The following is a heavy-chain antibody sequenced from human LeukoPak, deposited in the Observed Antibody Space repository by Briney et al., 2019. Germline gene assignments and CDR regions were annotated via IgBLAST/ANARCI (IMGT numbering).Heavy chain of an antibody. CDR3: ARVGTMVRGVHFDY. CDR2: ISSSSSTI. D-gene: IGHD3-10*01. Sequence: GGSLRLSCAVSGFTFSSYNMNWVRQAPGKGLEWVSYISSSSSTIYYADSVKGRFTISRDNAKNSLYLQMNSLRADDTAVYYCARVGTMVRGVHFDYWGQGTLVTVSS. J-gene: IGHJ4*02. CDR1: GFTFSSYN. V-gene: IGHV3-48*01.